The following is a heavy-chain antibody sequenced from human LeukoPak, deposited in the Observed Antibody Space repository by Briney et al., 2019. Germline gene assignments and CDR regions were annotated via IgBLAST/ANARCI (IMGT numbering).Heavy chain of an antibody. V-gene: IGHV4-59*12. J-gene: IGHJ5*02. CDR3: ARDHYYYGRRVNWFDP. Sequence: SETLSLTCTVSGGSISSYYWSWIRQPPGKGLEWIGYIYNSGSTNYNPSLKSRVTISVDTSKNQFSLKLSSVTAADTAVYYCARDHYYYGRRVNWFDPWGQGTLVTVSS. D-gene: IGHD3-10*01. CDR1: GGSISSYY. CDR2: IYNSGST.